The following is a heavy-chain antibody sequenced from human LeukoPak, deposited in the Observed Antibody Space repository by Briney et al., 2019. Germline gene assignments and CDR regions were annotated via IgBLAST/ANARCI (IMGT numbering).Heavy chain of an antibody. D-gene: IGHD3-16*02. CDR1: GFTFSSYW. J-gene: IGHJ4*02. V-gene: IGHV3-74*01. CDR2: INSDGSST. Sequence: GGSLRLSCAASGFTFSSYWMHWVRQAPGKGLVWVSRINSDGSSTTYADSVKGRFTISRDNAKNTLYLQMNSLRAEDTAVYYCARDQYVWGSYRPFPFDYWGQGTLVTVSS. CDR3: ARDQYVWGSYRPFPFDY.